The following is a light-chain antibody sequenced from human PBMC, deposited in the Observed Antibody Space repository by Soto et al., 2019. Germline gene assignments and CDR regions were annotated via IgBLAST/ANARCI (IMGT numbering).Light chain of an antibody. CDR2: EVR. Sequence: QSVLTQPASVSGSPGQSITISCTGTSSDVGAYDFVSWYQQHPDKAPKLMIYEVRGRPSGVSNRFSGSKPFNTATLTISGLQAEDEADYYCSSHTTRNTRVFGTGTKVTVL. J-gene: IGLJ1*01. CDR3: SSHTTRNTRV. CDR1: SSDVGAYDF. V-gene: IGLV2-14*03.